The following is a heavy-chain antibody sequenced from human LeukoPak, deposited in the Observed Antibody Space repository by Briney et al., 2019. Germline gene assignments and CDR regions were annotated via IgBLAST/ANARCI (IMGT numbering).Heavy chain of an antibody. CDR2: IIPILGIA. Sequence: SVKVSCKASGGTFSSYAISWVRQAPGQGLEWMGRIIPILGIANYAQKFQGRVTMTRDTSTSTVYMELSSLRSEDTAVYYCARDSGGPKSFDYWGQGTLVTVSS. CDR1: GGTFSSYA. V-gene: IGHV1-69*04. D-gene: IGHD2-15*01. CDR3: ARDSGGPKSFDY. J-gene: IGHJ4*02.